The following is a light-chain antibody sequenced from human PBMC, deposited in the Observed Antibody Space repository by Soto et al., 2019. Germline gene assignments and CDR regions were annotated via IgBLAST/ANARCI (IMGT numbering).Light chain of an antibody. CDR1: TSNLGSNF. CDR3: AAWDDSLSGVV. V-gene: IGLV1-47*01. Sequence: QSVLTQPPSSSGTPGQRVPSSFSGSTSNLGSNFVYWYQQIPGAAPKLLISRNDQRPSGVPDRFSGSKSGTSASLAISGLRSEDEYDYHCAAWDDSLSGVVFGGGTKLTVL. CDR2: RND. J-gene: IGLJ3*02.